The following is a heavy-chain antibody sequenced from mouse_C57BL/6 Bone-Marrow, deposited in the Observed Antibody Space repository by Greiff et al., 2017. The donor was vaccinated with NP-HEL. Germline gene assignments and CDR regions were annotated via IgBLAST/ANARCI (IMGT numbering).Heavy chain of an antibody. V-gene: IGHV1-20*01. D-gene: IGHD2-3*01. CDR3: ARGDGYHTWFAY. CDR1: GYSFTGYF. J-gene: IGHJ3*01. CDR2: INPYNGDT. Sequence: VQLQQSGPELVKPGDSVKISCKASGYSFTGYFMNWVMQSHGKSLEWIGRINPYNGDTFYNQKFKGKATLTVDKSSSTAHMELRSLTSEDSAVYYCARGDGYHTWFAYWGQGTLVTVSA.